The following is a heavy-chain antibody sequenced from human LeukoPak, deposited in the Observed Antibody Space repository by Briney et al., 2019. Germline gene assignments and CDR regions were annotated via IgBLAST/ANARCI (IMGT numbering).Heavy chain of an antibody. V-gene: IGHV1-18*01. CDR1: GCTFTSYG. D-gene: IGHD5-18*01. CDR2: ISAYNGNT. Sequence: ASVKVSCKASGCTFTSYGISWVRQAPGQGLEWMGWISAYNGNTNYAQKLQGRVTMTTDTSTSTAYMELRSLRSDDTAVYYCARVGIKGYSYGFGDYWGQGTLVTVSS. J-gene: IGHJ4*02. CDR3: ARVGIKGYSYGFGDY.